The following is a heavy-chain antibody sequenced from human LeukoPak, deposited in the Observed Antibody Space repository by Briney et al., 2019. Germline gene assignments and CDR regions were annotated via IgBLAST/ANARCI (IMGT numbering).Heavy chain of an antibody. D-gene: IGHD2-2*01. CDR3: AKDGLIPAATQYYYYYGMDV. Sequence: GGSLRLSCAASGFTFRDYTMNWVRRAPGKGLEWVSAISGSGGSTYYADSVKGRFTISRDNSKNTLYLQMNSLRAEDTAVYYCAKDGLIPAATQYYYYYGMDVWGQGTTVTVSS. CDR1: GFTFRDYT. CDR2: ISGSGGST. V-gene: IGHV3-23*01. J-gene: IGHJ6*02.